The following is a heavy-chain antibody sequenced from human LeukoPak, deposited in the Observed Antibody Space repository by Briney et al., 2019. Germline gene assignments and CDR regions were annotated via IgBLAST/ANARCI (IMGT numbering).Heavy chain of an antibody. D-gene: IGHD3-9*01. J-gene: IGHJ4*02. CDR1: GYTFTSYD. V-gene: IGHV1-8*01. CDR2: MNANSGNT. CDR3: ARRVTYYDILTGYEIRDFDY. Sequence: EASVRVSCKASGYTFTSYDINGGRQAPGEGGEGRGWMNANSGNTDYAQKLQGRVTITRNSSISTAYMELSSLRSEDTAVYYCARRVTYYDILTGYEIRDFDYWGQGTLVTVSS.